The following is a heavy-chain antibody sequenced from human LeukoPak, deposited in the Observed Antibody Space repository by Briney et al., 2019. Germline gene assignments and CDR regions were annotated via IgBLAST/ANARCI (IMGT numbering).Heavy chain of an antibody. V-gene: IGHV4-30-4*01. J-gene: IGHJ4*02. CDR1: GGSISSGDYY. CDR2: IYYSGST. CDR3: PRGRGFVVVTAFDY. Sequence: SETLSLTCTVSGGSISSGDYYWSWIRQPPGKGLEWIGYIYYSGSTYYNPSLKSRVTISVDTSKNQFSLKLSSVTAADTAVYYCPRGRGFVVVTAFDYGAREPRVTVPS. D-gene: IGHD2-21*02.